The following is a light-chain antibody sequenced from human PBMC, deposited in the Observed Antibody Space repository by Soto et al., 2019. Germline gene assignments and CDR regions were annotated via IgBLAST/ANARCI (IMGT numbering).Light chain of an antibody. CDR3: QQYENSPIT. CDR2: GAS. J-gene: IGKJ5*01. V-gene: IGKV3-20*01. Sequence: EIVLTQSPGTLSLSPGERATLSCRASLTVSDNYLAWYQQKAGQAPRLRIYGASSRATGIPDRFSGTGSETDFTLSINRLEPEDFAVYYCQQYENSPITFGQGTRLEIK. CDR1: LTVSDNY.